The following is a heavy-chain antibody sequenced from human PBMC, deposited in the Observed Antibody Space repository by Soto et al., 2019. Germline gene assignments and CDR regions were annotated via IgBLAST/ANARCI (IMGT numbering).Heavy chain of an antibody. J-gene: IGHJ5*02. V-gene: IGHV4-39*01. CDR1: GGSISSSSYY. Sequence: NPSETLSLTCTVSGGSISSSSYYWGWIRQPPGKGLEWIGSIYYSGSTYYNPSLKSRVTISVDTSKNQFSLKLSSVTAADTAVYYCARGRGYSYGLDPWGQGTLVTVSS. D-gene: IGHD5-18*01. CDR3: ARGRGYSYGLDP. CDR2: IYYSGST.